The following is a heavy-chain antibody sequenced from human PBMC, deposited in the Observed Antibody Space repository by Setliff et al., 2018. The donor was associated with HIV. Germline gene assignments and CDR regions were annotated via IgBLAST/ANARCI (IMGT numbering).Heavy chain of an antibody. CDR3: ARVVNPDSSNYYYYYMDV. Sequence: GGSLRLSCAASGFTFNNAWMSWVRQAPGKGLEWVGRVKSKTDGGTTDYAAPVKGRFTISRDDSKNTLYLQMNSLNTEDTGVYYCARVVNPDSSNYYYYYMDVWGQGTLVTVSS. D-gene: IGHD4-4*01. CDR2: VKSKTDGGTT. CDR1: GFTFNNAW. J-gene: IGHJ6*03. V-gene: IGHV3-15*01.